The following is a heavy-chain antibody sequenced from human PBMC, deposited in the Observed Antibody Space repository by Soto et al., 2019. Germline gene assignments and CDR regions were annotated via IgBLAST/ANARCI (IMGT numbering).Heavy chain of an antibody. V-gene: IGHV3-23*01. CDR1: GFAFSSHP. D-gene: IGHD7-27*01. CDR2: ISDSGSLT. Sequence: VQLLESGGDLVHPGVSLRRSCAASGFAFSSHPMSWVRQAPEKGLEWVAGISDSGSLTYNADTLRCRLTISRDNSKNTQYLQMTIPRAEASAVDYCARRIWGIIRSFDSLGHGTMVTCSS. CDR3: ARRIWGIIRSFDS. J-gene: IGHJ3*02.